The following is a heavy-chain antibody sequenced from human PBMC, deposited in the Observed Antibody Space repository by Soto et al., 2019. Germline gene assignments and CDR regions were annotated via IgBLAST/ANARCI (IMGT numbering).Heavy chain of an antibody. CDR2: ISGTGGST. CDR1: GFTFSSYA. J-gene: IGHJ4*02. D-gene: IGHD3-10*01. Sequence: GGSLRLSCAASGFTFSSYAMSWVRQAPGKGLEWVSAISGTGGSTYYADSVKGRFTISRDNSKNTLYLQMNSLRAEDTAVYYCARDYGSGSYLDYWGQGTLVTVSS. CDR3: ARDYGSGSYLDY. V-gene: IGHV3-23*01.